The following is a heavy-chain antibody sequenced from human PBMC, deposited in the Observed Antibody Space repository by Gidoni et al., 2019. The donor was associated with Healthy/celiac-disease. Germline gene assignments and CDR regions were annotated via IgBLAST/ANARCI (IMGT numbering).Heavy chain of an antibody. CDR3: ARHWWERPLGIVGASYYYGMDD. V-gene: IGHV4-39*01. D-gene: IGHD1-26*01. CDR2: IYYSGST. J-gene: IGHJ6*02. Sequence: WLHQPPGKGLEWIGSIYYSGSTYYNPSLKSRVTISVDTSKNQFSLKLSSVTAADTAVYYCARHWWERPLGIVGASYYYGMDDWGQGTTVTVSS.